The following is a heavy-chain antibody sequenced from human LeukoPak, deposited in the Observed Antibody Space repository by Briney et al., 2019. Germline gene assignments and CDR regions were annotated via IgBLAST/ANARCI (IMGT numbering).Heavy chain of an antibody. D-gene: IGHD3-10*01. Sequence: ASVKVACRASGYTFSGYYIHWVRQAPGQGLEWMGWINPNSGGTNYAQKFQGRVTMTRDTSISTVYMEMSRLRYDDTAVYYCATMLRGIVVPRFDDWGQGTLLTVSS. J-gene: IGHJ4*02. CDR2: INPNSGGT. V-gene: IGHV1-2*02. CDR3: ATMLRGIVVPRFDD. CDR1: GYTFSGYY.